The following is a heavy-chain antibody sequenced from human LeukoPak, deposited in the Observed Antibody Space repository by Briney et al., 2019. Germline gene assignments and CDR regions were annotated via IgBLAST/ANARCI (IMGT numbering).Heavy chain of an antibody. CDR1: GGSFSGYY. V-gene: IGHV4-34*01. CDR2: INHSGST. CDR3: ARGGIVATIDY. D-gene: IGHD5-12*01. Sequence: KPSETLSLTCTVYGGSFSGYYWSWIRQPPGKGLEWIGEINHSGSTNYNPSLKSRVTISVDTSKNQFSLKLSSVTAADTAVYYCARGGIVATIDYWGQGTLVTVSS. J-gene: IGHJ4*02.